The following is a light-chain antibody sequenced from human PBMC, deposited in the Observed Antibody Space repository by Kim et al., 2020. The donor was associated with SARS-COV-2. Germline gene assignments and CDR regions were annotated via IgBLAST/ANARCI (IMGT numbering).Light chain of an antibody. CDR1: SVRSYY. CDR3: NSRDSNDNVV. V-gene: IGLV3-19*01. CDR2: GKN. Sequence: VALGQKVRITCQGDSVRSYYGTWYQQKQGQAPILVIYGKNNRPSGIPDRFSGSSSGNTASLTITGTQAGDEADYYCNSRDSNDNVVFGGGTQLTVL. J-gene: IGLJ2*01.